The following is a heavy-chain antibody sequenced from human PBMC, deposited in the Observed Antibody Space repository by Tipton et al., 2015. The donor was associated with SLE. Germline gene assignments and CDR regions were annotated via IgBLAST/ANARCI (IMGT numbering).Heavy chain of an antibody. V-gene: IGHV4-59*12. CDR2: ANRNEGT. D-gene: IGHD3-10*01. J-gene: IGHJ5*02. Sequence: TLSLTCTVSGASTNTKYWTWIRQSTGKGLEWIGYANRNEGTKIKSSLERRVTISLDTSKNQFSLKLSSVTAADTAVYYCASPYDYGSRVFDPWGQGTLVTVSA. CDR3: ASPYDYGSRVFDP. CDR1: GASTNTKY.